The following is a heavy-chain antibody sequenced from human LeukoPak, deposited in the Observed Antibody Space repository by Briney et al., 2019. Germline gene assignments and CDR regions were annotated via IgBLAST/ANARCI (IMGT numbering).Heavy chain of an antibody. V-gene: IGHV4-59*08. D-gene: IGHD6-13*01. J-gene: IGHJ4*02. CDR1: GGSISSYY. CDR3: ARVGHIAEAGTYEY. Sequence: SETLSLTCTVSGGSISSYYSSWIRQSPGKGLEWIGNIFYSGSPNYNPSLKSRVTVSFDTSKKQFSLNLSSVTAADTAVYYCARVGHIAEAGTYEYWGQGTLVTVSS. CDR2: IFYSGSP.